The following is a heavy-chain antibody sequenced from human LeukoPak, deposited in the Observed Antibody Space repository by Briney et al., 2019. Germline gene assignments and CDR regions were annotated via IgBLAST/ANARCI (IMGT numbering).Heavy chain of an antibody. D-gene: IGHD2-15*01. CDR2: IYYSGST. V-gene: IGHV4-59*11. J-gene: IGHJ6*02. CDR3: ARDGYDCSGGSCYPDYYYYYGMDV. CDR1: GGSISSHY. Sequence: PSETLSLTCTVSGGSISSHYWSWIRQPPGKGLEWIGYIYYSGSTNYNPSLKSRVTISVDTSKNQFSLKLSSVTAADTAVYYCARDGYDCSGGSCYPDYYYYYGMDVWGQGTTVTVSS.